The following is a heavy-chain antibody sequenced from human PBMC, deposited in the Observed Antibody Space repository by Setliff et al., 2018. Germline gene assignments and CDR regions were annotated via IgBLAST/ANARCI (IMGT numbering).Heavy chain of an antibody. J-gene: IGHJ4*02. CDR2: MNPNSGNT. D-gene: IGHD1-7*01. CDR3: ARDAEGPYWNFPLGN. CDR1: GYTFTSYD. Sequence: SGYTFTSYDINWVRQATGQGLEWMGWMNPNSGNTGYAQKFQGRVTMTRNTSISTAYMELSSLRSEDTAVYYCARDAEGPYWNFPLGNWGQGTLVTVSS. V-gene: IGHV1-8*02.